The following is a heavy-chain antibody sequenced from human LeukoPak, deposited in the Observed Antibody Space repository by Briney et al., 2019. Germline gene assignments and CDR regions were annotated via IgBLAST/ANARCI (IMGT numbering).Heavy chain of an antibody. Sequence: ASVKVSCKASGYTFTGYYMHWVRQAPGQGLEWMGWINPNSGGTNYAQKFQGRVTMTRDTSISTAHMELSRLRSDDTAVYYCARVYCSSTSCYDYYYMDVWGKGTTVTVSS. J-gene: IGHJ6*03. V-gene: IGHV1-2*02. D-gene: IGHD2-2*01. CDR1: GYTFTGYY. CDR2: INPNSGGT. CDR3: ARVYCSSTSCYDYYYMDV.